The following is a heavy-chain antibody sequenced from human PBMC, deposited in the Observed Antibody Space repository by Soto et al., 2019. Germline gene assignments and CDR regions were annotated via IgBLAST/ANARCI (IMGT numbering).Heavy chain of an antibody. V-gene: IGHV3-30-3*01. CDR1: GFTSSSYG. D-gene: IGHD5-18*01. CDR2: ISYEGSNK. J-gene: IGHJ4*02. CDR3: ASEWKHDGLDY. Sequence: SLSLSCAASGFTSSSYGMHWVRQARGKGLEWVAVISYEGSNKYYADSVKGRFIISRDNSKSTLYLQMNSLRTEDTAVYYCASEWKHDGLDYWGQGTLVTVSS.